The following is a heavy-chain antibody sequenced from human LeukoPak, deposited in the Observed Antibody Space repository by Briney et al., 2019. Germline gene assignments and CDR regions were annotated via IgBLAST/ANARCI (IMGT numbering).Heavy chain of an antibody. V-gene: IGHV3-23*01. CDR2: ISGSGGNT. J-gene: IGHJ4*02. D-gene: IGHD2-2*01. CDR3: AKEEAYQLLRLVDY. CDR1: GFTFSSYA. Sequence: PGGSLRLSCAASGFTFSSYAMSWVRQAPGKGLEWVSAISGSGGNTYYADSVKGRFTISRDNSKNTLYLEMNSLRAEDTAVYYCAKEEAYQLLRLVDYWGQGTLVTVSS.